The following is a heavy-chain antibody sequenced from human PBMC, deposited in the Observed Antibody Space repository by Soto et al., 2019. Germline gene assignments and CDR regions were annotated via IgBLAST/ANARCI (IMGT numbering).Heavy chain of an antibody. CDR3: ARDQSSGVFDY. D-gene: IGHD3-22*01. V-gene: IGHV1-18*01. CDR2: ISPYNGNT. Sequence: QVQLVQSGGEVKQPGASVKVSCKATGYTFINSAISWVRQAPGQGLEWMGWISPYNGNTNYAQSVQGRVTITTDTSTSTVYREIRSLRFDATAVYYCARDQSSGVFDYWGQGTLVTVST. CDR1: GYTFINSA. J-gene: IGHJ4*02.